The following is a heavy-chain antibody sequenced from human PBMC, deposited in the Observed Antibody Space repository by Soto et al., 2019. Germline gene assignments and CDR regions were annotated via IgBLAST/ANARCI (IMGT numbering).Heavy chain of an antibody. Sequence: SETLSLTCALSGDSISGYYWTWIRQSPGKGLEWIGFIYYSGSTNYNPSLKSRLTISVDTSKNQFSLKLTSVTAADTAVYYCVRANYFDYWGQGTLVTVSS. CDR2: IYYSGST. CDR3: VRANYFDY. CDR1: GDSISGYY. J-gene: IGHJ4*02. V-gene: IGHV4-59*01.